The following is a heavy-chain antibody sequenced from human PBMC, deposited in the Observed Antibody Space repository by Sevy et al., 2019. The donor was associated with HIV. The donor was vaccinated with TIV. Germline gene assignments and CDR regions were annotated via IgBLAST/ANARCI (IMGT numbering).Heavy chain of an antibody. J-gene: IGHJ3*02. V-gene: IGHV3-7*01. CDR3: ARDKGCSGGSCYHDAFDI. CDR1: EFTFSSYW. CDR2: IKQDGSEK. Sequence: GGSLRLSCAASEFTFSSYWMSWVRQAPGKGLEWVANIKQDGSEKYYVDSVKGRFTISRDNAKNSLYLQMNSLRAEDTAVYYCARDKGCSGGSCYHDAFDIWGQGTMVTVSS. D-gene: IGHD2-15*01.